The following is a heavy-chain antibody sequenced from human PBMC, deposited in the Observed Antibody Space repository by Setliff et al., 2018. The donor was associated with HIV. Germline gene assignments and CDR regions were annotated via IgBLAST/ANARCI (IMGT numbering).Heavy chain of an antibody. CDR2: IRSRPFGGTT. D-gene: IGHD2-15*01. J-gene: IGHJ4*02. V-gene: IGHV3-49*03. CDR1: GFTFGEYG. Sequence: GGSLRLSCLDSGFTFGEYGMSWFRQAPGKGLEWVGFIRSRPFGGTTEYAASVKGRFTISRDDSKSIAYLQMNSLKSADAAVYYCTRGMRPMVKRVPFDYWGQGTLVTVSS. CDR3: TRGMRPMVKRVPFDY.